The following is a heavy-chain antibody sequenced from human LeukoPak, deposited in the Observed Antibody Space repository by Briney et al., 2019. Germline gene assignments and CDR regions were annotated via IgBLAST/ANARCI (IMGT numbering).Heavy chain of an antibody. CDR2: LYYSGST. V-gene: IGHV4-31*03. CDR3: ARGQWFRAF. Sequence: SQTLSLTCTVSGGSISSRGYYWSWIRQHPGKGLEWIGYLYYSGSTYYNPSLKSRVTISVDTSKNQFSLKMNSVTAADTAVYYCARGQWFRAFWSRGTPVTVSS. J-gene: IGHJ4*02. CDR1: GGSISSRGYY. D-gene: IGHD3-10*01.